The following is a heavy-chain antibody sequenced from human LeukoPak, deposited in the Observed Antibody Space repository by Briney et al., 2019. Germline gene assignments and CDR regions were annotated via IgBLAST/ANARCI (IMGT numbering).Heavy chain of an antibody. CDR2: IYSGGST. D-gene: IGHD6-25*01. V-gene: IGHV3-53*04. J-gene: IGHJ4*02. Sequence: GGSPRLSCAASGFTVSSNYMSWVRQAPGKGLEWVSVIYSGGSTYYADSVKGRFTISRHNSKNTLYLQMNSLRAEDTAVYYCARARAAYKYYFDYWGQGTLVTVSS. CDR1: GFTVSSNY. CDR3: ARARAAYKYYFDY.